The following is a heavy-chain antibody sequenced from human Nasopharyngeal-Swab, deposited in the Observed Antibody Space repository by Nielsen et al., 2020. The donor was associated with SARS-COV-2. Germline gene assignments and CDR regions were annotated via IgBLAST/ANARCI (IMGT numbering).Heavy chain of an antibody. CDR1: GGTFRTYA. CDR2: IIPIFGTA. J-gene: IGHJ5*02. D-gene: IGHD1-1*01. V-gene: IGHV1-69*06. CDR3: ARIAVHHNWFDP. Sequence: SVKVSCKASGGTFRTYAISWVRQAPGQGLEWMGGIIPIFGTANYAQKFQGRVTITADSSPSTAYVELSSLRSEDTAVYYCARIAVHHNWFDPWGQGTLVTVSS.